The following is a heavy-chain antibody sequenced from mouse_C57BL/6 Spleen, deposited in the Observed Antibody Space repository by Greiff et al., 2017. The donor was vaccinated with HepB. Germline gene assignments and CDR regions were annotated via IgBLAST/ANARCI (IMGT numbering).Heavy chain of an antibody. CDR1: GFTFSDYG. CDR3: ARLRSYYFDY. J-gene: IGHJ2*01. Sequence: EVQLVESGGGLVQPGGSLKLSCAASGFTFSDYGMAWVRQAPRKGPEWVAFISNLAYSIYYADTVTGRFTISRENAKNTLYLEMSSLRSEDTAMYYCARLRSYYFDYWGQGTTLTVSS. V-gene: IGHV5-15*01. D-gene: IGHD1-1*01. CDR2: ISNLAYSI.